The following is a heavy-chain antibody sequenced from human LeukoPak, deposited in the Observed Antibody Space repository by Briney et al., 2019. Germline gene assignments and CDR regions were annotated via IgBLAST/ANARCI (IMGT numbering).Heavy chain of an antibody. CDR3: ARGRISPWDH. D-gene: IGHD3-10*01. CDR2: MNTDSDDR. Sequence: ASVKVSCKASGYTFTDFAIHWVRPAPGQGLEWLGWMNTDSDDRGYDQKFLGRVTMTRDTSISTAYMELSSLRSDDTAVYYCARGRISPWDHWGQGTLVTVSS. V-gene: IGHV1-8*01. J-gene: IGHJ4*02. CDR1: GYTFTDFA.